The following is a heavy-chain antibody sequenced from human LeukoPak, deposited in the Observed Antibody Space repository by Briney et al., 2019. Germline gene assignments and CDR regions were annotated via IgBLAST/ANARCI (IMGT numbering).Heavy chain of an antibody. CDR2: ISSSTSHI. CDR1: GFTFSSYS. J-gene: IGHJ3*02. V-gene: IGHV3-21*01. CDR3: AKQNLNDYGDDDAFDI. D-gene: IGHD4-17*01. Sequence: PGGSLRLSCAASGFTFSSYSMNWVRQAPGKGLEWVSSISSSTSHIYYADSVKGRFTISRDNAENSLYLQMNSLRAEDTAVYYCAKQNLNDYGDDDAFDIWGQGTMVTVSS.